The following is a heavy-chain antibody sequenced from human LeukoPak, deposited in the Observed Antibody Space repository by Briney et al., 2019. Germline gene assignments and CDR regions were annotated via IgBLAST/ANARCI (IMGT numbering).Heavy chain of an antibody. CDR2: IYHKGNT. J-gene: IGHJ3*02. CDR3: AREKYGVDAFDI. CDR1: GDSISGSPYY. Sequence: SETLSLTCTVSGDSISGSPYYWAWIRQTPGKGFEWIGSIYHKGNTYYNPSLKSRVVISVDTSKNQFSLKLASLTAADTAVYYCAREKYGVDAFDIWGQGTMVTVSS. D-gene: IGHD4-17*01. V-gene: IGHV4-39*02.